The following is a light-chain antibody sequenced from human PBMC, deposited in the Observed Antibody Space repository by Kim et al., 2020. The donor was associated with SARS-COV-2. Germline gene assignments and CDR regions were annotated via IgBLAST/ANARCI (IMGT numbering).Light chain of an antibody. CDR2: YDS. J-gene: IGLJ1*01. V-gene: IGLV3-21*01. CDR3: QVWETSSYQYV. Sequence: AGQTATNTSDKNKSEGKCVHKYQQKTAQAPVLVILYDSERPSGNPERISGSNSGTSATLTINRVEAGDEADYYCQVWETSSYQYVFGSGTKVTVL. CDR1: KSEGKC.